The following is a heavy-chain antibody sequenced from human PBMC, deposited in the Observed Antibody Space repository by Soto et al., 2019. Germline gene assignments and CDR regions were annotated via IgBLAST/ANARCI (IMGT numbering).Heavy chain of an antibody. CDR2: ISIEKGDT. J-gene: IGHJ2*01. CDR3: ARCYCSVGSCYTCWHFDL. V-gene: IGHV1-18*01. D-gene: IGHD2-15*01. CDR1: GYSFDTFG. Sequence: VQVVQSGAEVKKPGASVRVACKASGYSFDTFGMSWVRQAPGQRLEWMGWISIEKGDTNSAQKFQDRVTMTTDTSTSTAYMELRSLTSDDTAVYYCARCYCSVGSCYTCWHFDLWGRGTLVTVSS.